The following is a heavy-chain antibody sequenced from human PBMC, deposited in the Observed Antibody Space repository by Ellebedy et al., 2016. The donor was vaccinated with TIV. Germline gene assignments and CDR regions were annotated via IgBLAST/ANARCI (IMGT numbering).Heavy chain of an antibody. Sequence: GGSLRLSXAASGFTFSSYGMHWVRQAPGKGLEWVAVISYDGSNKYYADSVKGRFTISRDNSKDTLYLEMNSLRAEDTAVYYCAKTAYSSSWYGDYWGQGTLVTVSS. CDR3: AKTAYSSSWYGDY. CDR2: ISYDGSNK. CDR1: GFTFSSYG. D-gene: IGHD6-13*01. J-gene: IGHJ4*02. V-gene: IGHV3-30*18.